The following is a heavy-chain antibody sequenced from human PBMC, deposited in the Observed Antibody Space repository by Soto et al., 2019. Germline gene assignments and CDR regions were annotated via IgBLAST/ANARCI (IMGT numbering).Heavy chain of an antibody. Sequence: EVQLVQSGEEVKKPGESLKISCKGSGYSFTSYWIGWVRQMPGKGLEWMGIIYPGDSDTRYSPSFQGQVTISADKSIINAYLQWSSLKASDTAMYYCARQANTVMEAFDIWGQGTMVTVSS. CDR1: GYSFTSYW. CDR2: IYPGDSDT. V-gene: IGHV5-51*01. CDR3: ARQANTVMEAFDI. D-gene: IGHD4-17*01. J-gene: IGHJ3*02.